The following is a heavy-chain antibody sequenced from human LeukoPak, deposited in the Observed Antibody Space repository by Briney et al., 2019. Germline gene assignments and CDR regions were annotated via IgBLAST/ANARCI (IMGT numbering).Heavy chain of an antibody. D-gene: IGHD3-22*01. V-gene: IGHV3-7*01. CDR1: GFTSTNYW. CDR2: INQDGSEI. Sequence: PGGSLRLSCAASGFTSTNYWMSWVRQAPGKGLEWLANINQDGSEIYYVDSVKGRFTISRDNGKNSLYLQINSLRADDTAVYYCVRNQGSMLVVRTPNWYFDLWGRGTLVTVSS. J-gene: IGHJ2*01. CDR3: VRNQGSMLVVRTPNWYFDL.